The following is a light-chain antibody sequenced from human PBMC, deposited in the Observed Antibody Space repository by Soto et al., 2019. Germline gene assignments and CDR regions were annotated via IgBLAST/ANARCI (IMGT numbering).Light chain of an antibody. CDR1: SNDVGGYNY. J-gene: IGLJ2*01. Sequence: QAVVTQPASVSGSPGQSIIISCTGTSNDVGGYNYVSWYQQHPGKAPILIIYNVFNRPSGVSNRFSGSKSGNTASLTISGLQAYDEADYYCSSFTGSTTVVFGGGTKVTVL. CDR2: NVF. CDR3: SSFTGSTTVV. V-gene: IGLV2-14*01.